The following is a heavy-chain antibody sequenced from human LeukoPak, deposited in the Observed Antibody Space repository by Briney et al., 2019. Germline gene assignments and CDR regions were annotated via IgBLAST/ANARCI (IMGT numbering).Heavy chain of an antibody. CDR2: ISGSGGT. CDR3: AKVGRGREYYHYYMDV. J-gene: IGHJ6*03. D-gene: IGHD3-16*01. CDR1: GFTFDDYG. Sequence: GGSLRLSCAASGFTFDDYGMSWVRQAPGKGLEWVSAISGSGGTYYADSVKGRFTVSIDNSKNTLYLQMNSLRAEDTAVCYCAKVGRGREYYHYYMDVWGKGTTVTVSS. V-gene: IGHV3-23*01.